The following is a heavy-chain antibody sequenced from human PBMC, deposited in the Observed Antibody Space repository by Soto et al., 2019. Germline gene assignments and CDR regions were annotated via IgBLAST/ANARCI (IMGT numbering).Heavy chain of an antibody. V-gene: IGHV3-23*01. CDR1: GLIFSSYA. Sequence: EVQLLESGGGLIQPGGSLRVSCAASGLIFSSYAMSWVRQAPGKGLEWVSAISGRGGNTYYADSVMGRFTISRDNSKNALYPPMNSLRAEDKAVYYCAKTQLYIRGVIKNWFNPCGPGTLVTVSS. J-gene: IGHJ5*02. D-gene: IGHD3-10*02. CDR3: AKTQLYIRGVIKNWFNP. CDR2: ISGRGGNT.